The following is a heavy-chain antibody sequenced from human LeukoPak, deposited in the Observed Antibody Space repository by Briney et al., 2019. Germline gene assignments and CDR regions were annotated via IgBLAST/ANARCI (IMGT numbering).Heavy chain of an antibody. CDR2: ITWGRDNL. J-gene: IGHJ5*02. V-gene: IGHV3-9*01. CDR3: ARGGMISLPNWFDP. Sequence: PGRSLRLSCAVSGFIFDDYAMHWVRQAPGKGLEWVSGITWGRDNLAYAASVKGRFTISRDNAKNSLYLQMNSLRAEDTAVYYCARGGMISLPNWFDPWGQGTLVTVSS. D-gene: IGHD3-16*01. CDR1: GFIFDDYA.